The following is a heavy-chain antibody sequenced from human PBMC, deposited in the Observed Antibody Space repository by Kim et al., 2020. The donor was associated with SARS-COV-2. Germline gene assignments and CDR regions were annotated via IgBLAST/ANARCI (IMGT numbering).Heavy chain of an antibody. CDR3: ARAPIVVVITHFDY. J-gene: IGHJ4*02. Sequence: NPSLKSRVTISVVTSKNQFSLKLSSVTAADTAVYYCARAPIVVVITHFDYWGQGTLVTVSS. D-gene: IGHD3-22*01. V-gene: IGHV4-31*02.